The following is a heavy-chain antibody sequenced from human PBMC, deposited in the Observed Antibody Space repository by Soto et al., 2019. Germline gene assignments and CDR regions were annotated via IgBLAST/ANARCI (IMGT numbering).Heavy chain of an antibody. CDR2: IDPSDSYT. Sequence: PGQSLKISCKGSGYSFTIYWISWVRQMPGKGLEWMGRIDPSDSYTNYSPSFQGHVTISADKSISTAYLQWSSLKASDTAMYYCARYPAYYYDSSGYYTLYYYGMDVWGQGTTVTVSS. CDR1: GYSFTIYW. J-gene: IGHJ6*02. V-gene: IGHV5-10-1*01. CDR3: ARYPAYYYDSSGYYTLYYYGMDV. D-gene: IGHD3-22*01.